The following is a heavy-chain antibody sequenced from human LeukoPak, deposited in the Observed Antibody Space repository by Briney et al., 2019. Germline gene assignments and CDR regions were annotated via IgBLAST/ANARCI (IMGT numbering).Heavy chain of an antibody. CDR1: GYYTFTSYG. D-gene: IGHD4-23*01. Sequence: ASVKVSCKASGYYTFTSYGINWVRQAPGQGLEWMGWINPYNGNTNYAQKFQGRVTMTRDTSTSTVYMELSSLRSEDTAVYYCARERHDYGGKEPIDYWGQGTLVTVSS. CDR3: ARERHDYGGKEPIDY. V-gene: IGHV1-18*01. CDR2: INPYNGNT. J-gene: IGHJ4*02.